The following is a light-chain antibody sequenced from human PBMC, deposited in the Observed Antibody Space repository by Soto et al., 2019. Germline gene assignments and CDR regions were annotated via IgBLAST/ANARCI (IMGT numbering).Light chain of an antibody. CDR3: QHYNIYSEA. CDR1: QTNSSW. J-gene: IGKJ1*01. CDR2: KAS. Sequence: DIQMTQAPSTLSGSVGDRVTITCRASQTNSSWLAWYEQKQGKAPKLLIYKASTLKSGVTSRFSRSGSGTAFTLTISSLQSDDFATYYCQHYNIYSEAFGQGTKVDIK. V-gene: IGKV1-5*03.